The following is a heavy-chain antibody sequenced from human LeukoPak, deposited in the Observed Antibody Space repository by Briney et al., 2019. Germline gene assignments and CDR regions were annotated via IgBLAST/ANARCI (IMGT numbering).Heavy chain of an antibody. CDR1: GGSISSYY. D-gene: IGHD3-22*01. Sequence: SQTLSLTCTVSGGSISSYYWSWIRQPPGKGLEWIGYIYYSGSTNYNPSLKSRVTISVDTSKNQFSLKLSSVTAADTAVYYCASQYYYDSSGYQWGQGTLVTVSS. V-gene: IGHV4-59*01. J-gene: IGHJ4*02. CDR2: IYYSGST. CDR3: ASQYYYDSSGYQ.